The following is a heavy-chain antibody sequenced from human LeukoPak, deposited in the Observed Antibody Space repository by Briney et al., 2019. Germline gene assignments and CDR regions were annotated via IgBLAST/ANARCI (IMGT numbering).Heavy chain of an antibody. CDR2: IYHSGST. V-gene: IGHV4-38-2*02. CDR1: GYSISSGYY. J-gene: IGHJ4*02. Sequence: PSETLSLTCTVSGYSISSGYYWGWIRQPPGKGLEWIGSIYHSGSTYYNPSLKSRVTISVDTSKNQFSLKLSSVTAADTAVYYCAGLWFGEPTRDYWGQGTLVTVSS. D-gene: IGHD3-10*01. CDR3: AGLWFGEPTRDY.